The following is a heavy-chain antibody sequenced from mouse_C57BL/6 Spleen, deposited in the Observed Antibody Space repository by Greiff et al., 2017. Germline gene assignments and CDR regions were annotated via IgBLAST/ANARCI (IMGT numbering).Heavy chain of an antibody. CDR2: IYPGDGDT. Sequence: QVQLQQSGPELVKPGASVKISCKASGYAFSSYWMNWVKQRPGKGLEWIGRIYPGDGDTNYNGKFKGKATLTADKSSSTAYMQLSSLTSEDSAVYFCASGAPIYYDADYWGQGTTLTVSS. J-gene: IGHJ2*01. V-gene: IGHV1-82*01. CDR3: ASGAPIYYDADY. CDR1: GYAFSSYW. D-gene: IGHD1-1*01.